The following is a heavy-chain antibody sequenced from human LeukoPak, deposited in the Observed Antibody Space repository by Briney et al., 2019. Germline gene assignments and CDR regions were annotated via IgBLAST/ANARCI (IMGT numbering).Heavy chain of an antibody. CDR2: IYYSGST. Sequence: SETLSLTCTVSGGSISSGGYYWSWIRQHPGKGLEWIGYIYYSGSTYYNPSLKSRVTISVDTSKNQFSLKLSSVTAADTAVYYCAKHGASIAAAVLDYWGQGTLVTVSS. CDR3: AKHGASIAAAVLDY. V-gene: IGHV4-31*03. CDR1: GGSISSGGYY. D-gene: IGHD6-13*01. J-gene: IGHJ4*02.